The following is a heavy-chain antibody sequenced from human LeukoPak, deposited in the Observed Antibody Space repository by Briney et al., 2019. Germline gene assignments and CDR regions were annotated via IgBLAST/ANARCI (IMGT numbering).Heavy chain of an antibody. Sequence: PGRSLRLSCAASGFTFSNFGMHWVRQAPGKGLEWVAVISDDGRHAYYAESVMGRCAISRDNSKNTLYLQVDSPRAEDTAVYYCARDLWFGELSCFDPWGQGTLVTVSS. CDR3: ARDLWFGELSCFDP. V-gene: IGHV3-30*03. CDR1: GFTFSNFG. J-gene: IGHJ5*02. D-gene: IGHD3-10*01. CDR2: ISDDGRHA.